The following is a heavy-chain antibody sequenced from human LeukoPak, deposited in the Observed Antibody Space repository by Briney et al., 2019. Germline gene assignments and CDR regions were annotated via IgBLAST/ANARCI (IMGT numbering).Heavy chain of an antibody. J-gene: IGHJ4*02. Sequence: GGSLRLSCAASGITFSNYWMHWVRQAPGKGLEWVGRSRNKANSYTTDYAASVKGRFTISRDDSKNSLYLQMNSLKTEDTAVYYCARAYSSAWYSPGYWGQGTLVTVSS. CDR2: SRNKANSYTT. D-gene: IGHD6-19*01. V-gene: IGHV3-72*01. CDR1: GITFSNYW. CDR3: ARAYSSAWYSPGY.